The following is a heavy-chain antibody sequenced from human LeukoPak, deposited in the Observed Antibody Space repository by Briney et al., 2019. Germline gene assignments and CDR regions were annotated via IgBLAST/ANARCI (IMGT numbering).Heavy chain of an antibody. Sequence: SETLSLNCAVYGVTFSGYYWSWLRQPPGKGLEWLGGINHRGSTYSTPALKSRRTISGDTSKNQFSLRLSSVTAADAAVYYCARGTWSSSIDYWGQGTLVTVSS. CDR3: ARGTWSSSIDY. V-gene: IGHV4-34*01. J-gene: IGHJ4*02. CDR1: GVTFSGYY. CDR2: INHRGST. D-gene: IGHD6-6*01.